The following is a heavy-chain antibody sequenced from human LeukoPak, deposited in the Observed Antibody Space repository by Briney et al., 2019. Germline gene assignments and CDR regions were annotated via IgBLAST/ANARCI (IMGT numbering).Heavy chain of an antibody. CDR2: ISSSGSGGNT. V-gene: IGHV3-23*01. CDR3: ASGGDSSYYFDY. D-gene: IGHD3-10*01. J-gene: IGHJ4*02. Sequence: PGGSLRLSCAASGVTLSSYAMSWARQAPGKGLEWVSGISSSGSGGNTYYADSVKGRFTISRDNSKNTLYLQMNSPRAEDTAVYYCASGGDSSYYFDYWGQGTLVTVSS. CDR1: GVTLSSYA.